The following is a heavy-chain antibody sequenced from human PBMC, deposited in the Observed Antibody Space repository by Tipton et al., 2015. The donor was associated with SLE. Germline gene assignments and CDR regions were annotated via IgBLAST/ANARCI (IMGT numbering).Heavy chain of an antibody. CDR3: AKVLYSGFLDAFHI. J-gene: IGHJ3*02. CDR1: GFTFSSYW. D-gene: IGHD5-12*01. Sequence: SLRLSCAASGFTFSSYWMSWVRQAPGKGLEWVANIKQDGSEKYYVDSVKGRFTISRDNAKNSLYLQMNSLRAEDTAVYYCAKVLYSGFLDAFHIWGQGTMVTVSS. V-gene: IGHV3-7*01. CDR2: IKQDGSEK.